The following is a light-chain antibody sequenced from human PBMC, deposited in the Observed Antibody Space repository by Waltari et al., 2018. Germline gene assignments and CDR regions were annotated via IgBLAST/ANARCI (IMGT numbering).Light chain of an antibody. CDR2: NND. V-gene: IGLV1-44*01. J-gene: IGLJ3*02. Sequence: QSVLTQPPSASGTPGQRVTISCSGSSSNIGGNPVNWYQQLPGTAPKLLIYNNDRRPSGVPDRFSGSKSGTSASLAISGLQSEDEADYYCAACDDSRNGPVFSGGTKLPVL. CDR1: SSNIGGNP. CDR3: AACDDSRNGPV.